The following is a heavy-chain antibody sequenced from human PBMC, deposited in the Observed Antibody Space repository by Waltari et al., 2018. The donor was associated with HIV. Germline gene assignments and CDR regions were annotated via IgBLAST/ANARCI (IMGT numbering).Heavy chain of an antibody. V-gene: IGHV3-30*18. J-gene: IGHJ4*02. CDR1: GFTFSSYG. D-gene: IGHD5-12*01. Sequence: QVQLVESGGGVVQPGRSLRLSCAASGFTFSSYGMHWVRQAPGKGLEWVAVISYDGSNKYYADSVKGRFTISRDNSKNTLYLQMNSLRAEDTAVYFCAKYRRDGYNWGYFDYWGQGTLVTVSS. CDR2: ISYDGSNK. CDR3: AKYRRDGYNWGYFDY.